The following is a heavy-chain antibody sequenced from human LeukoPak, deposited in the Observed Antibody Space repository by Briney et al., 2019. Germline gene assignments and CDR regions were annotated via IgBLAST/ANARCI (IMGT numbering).Heavy chain of an antibody. CDR1: GGSISSSSYY. V-gene: IGHV4-39*07. CDR2: IYYSGST. CDR3: ARAGSQYSGRRTAYYYYYMDV. J-gene: IGHJ6*03. D-gene: IGHD1-26*01. Sequence: SETLSLTCTVSGGSISSSSYYWGWIRQPPGKGLEWIGSIYYSGSTYYNPSLKSRVTISVDTSKNQFSLKLSSVTAADTAVYYCARAGSQYSGRRTAYYYYYMDVWGKGTTVTVSS.